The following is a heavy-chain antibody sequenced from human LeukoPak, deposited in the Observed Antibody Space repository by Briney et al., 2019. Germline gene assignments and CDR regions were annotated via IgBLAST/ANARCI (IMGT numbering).Heavy chain of an antibody. Sequence: GGSLRLSCAASGVTFSGYSMNWVRQAPGKGLEWVSAITATSLHIYYADSVKGRFTISRDNAKNLLYLQMNSLRAEDTAVYYCVRDRPGPEDFDYWGQGTLVTVSS. J-gene: IGHJ4*02. CDR1: GVTFSGYS. V-gene: IGHV3-21*01. CDR3: VRDRPGPEDFDY. CDR2: ITATSLHI.